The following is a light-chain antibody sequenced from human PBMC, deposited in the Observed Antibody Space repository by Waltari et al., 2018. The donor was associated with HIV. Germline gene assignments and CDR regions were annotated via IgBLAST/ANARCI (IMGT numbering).Light chain of an antibody. Sequence: QSALPQPPSASGSPGQSVTISCPGTSSDVGGYNYVSWYQQHPGKAPKLMIYEVSKRPSGVPDRFSGSKSGNTASLTVSGLQAEDEADYYCSSSRVFGGGTKLTVL. V-gene: IGLV2-8*01. CDR3: SSSRV. J-gene: IGLJ3*02. CDR1: SSDVGGYNY. CDR2: EVS.